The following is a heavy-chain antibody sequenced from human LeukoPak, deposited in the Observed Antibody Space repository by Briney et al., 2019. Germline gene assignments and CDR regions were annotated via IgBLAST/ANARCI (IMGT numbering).Heavy chain of an antibody. Sequence: PEASVTVSCKASGYTFTSYGISWVRQAPGQGLEWMGWISAYNGNTNYAQKLQGRVTMTTDTSTSTAYMELRSLRSDDTAVYYCARSSSSWSPAVGFDPWGQGTLVTVSS. V-gene: IGHV1-18*01. D-gene: IGHD6-13*01. J-gene: IGHJ5*02. CDR1: GYTFTSYG. CDR3: ARSSSSWSPAVGFDP. CDR2: ISAYNGNT.